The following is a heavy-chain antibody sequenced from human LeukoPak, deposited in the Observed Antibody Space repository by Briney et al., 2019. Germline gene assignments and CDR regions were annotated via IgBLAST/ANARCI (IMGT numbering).Heavy chain of an antibody. CDR1: GFTFSSYA. Sequence: GGSLRLSCAASGFTFSSYAMSWIRQAPGKGLEWVSAISGSGGSTYYADSVKGRFTISRDNAKNSLYLQMNSLRAEDTAVYYCARDPKYSGYVHAFDIWGQGTMVTVSS. CDR3: ARDPKYSGYVHAFDI. J-gene: IGHJ3*02. V-gene: IGHV3-23*01. D-gene: IGHD5-12*01. CDR2: ISGSGGST.